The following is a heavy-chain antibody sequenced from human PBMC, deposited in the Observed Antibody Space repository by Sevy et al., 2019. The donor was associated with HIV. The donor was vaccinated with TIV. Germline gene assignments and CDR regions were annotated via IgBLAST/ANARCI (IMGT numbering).Heavy chain of an antibody. CDR2: ISIGSRTK. J-gene: IGHJ4*02. Sequence: GGSLRLSCAASGFTLSDYGMNWVRQAPGKGLEWVSYISIGSRTKYYADSVKGRFTISRDTAKNSLYLQMNSLRDDDTAVYYCARNYGDYALFDYWGQGTLVTVSS. D-gene: IGHD4-17*01. V-gene: IGHV3-48*02. CDR3: ARNYGDYALFDY. CDR1: GFTLSDYG.